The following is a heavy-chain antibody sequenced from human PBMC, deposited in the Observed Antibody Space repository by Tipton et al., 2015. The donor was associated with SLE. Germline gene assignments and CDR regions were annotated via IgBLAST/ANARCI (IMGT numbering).Heavy chain of an antibody. V-gene: IGHV3-53*04. CDR3: AGEILEWLGY. D-gene: IGHD3-3*01. Sequence: SLRLSCAASGFSVSRNYMNWVRQAPGKGLEWISVIYIAGTTWYADSVRGRFTISRHDSENTLYLQMNSLRAEDTAVYYCAGEILEWLGYWGQGTLVTVSS. CDR2: IYIAGTT. CDR1: GFSVSRNY. J-gene: IGHJ4*02.